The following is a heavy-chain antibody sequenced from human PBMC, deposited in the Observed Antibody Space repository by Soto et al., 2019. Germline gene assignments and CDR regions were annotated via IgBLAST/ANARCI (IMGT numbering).Heavy chain of an antibody. J-gene: IGHJ4*02. CDR1: GFTFSSYA. CDR3: AKDWTSGRPYCSGGSCYGPFRY. D-gene: IGHD2-15*01. V-gene: IGHV3-23*01. CDR2: ISGSGGST. Sequence: GGSLRLSCAASGFTFSSYAMSWVRQAPGKGLEWVSAISGSGGSTYYADSVKGRFTISRDNSKNTLYLQMNSLRAEDTAVYYCAKDWTSGRPYCSGGSCYGPFRYWGQGTLVTVSS.